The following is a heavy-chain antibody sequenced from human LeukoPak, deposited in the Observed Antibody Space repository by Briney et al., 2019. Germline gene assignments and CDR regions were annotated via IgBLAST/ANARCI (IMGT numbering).Heavy chain of an antibody. D-gene: IGHD6-19*01. CDR3: AKDIGPVAGPFDY. J-gene: IGHJ4*02. Sequence: PGGSLRLSCAASGFTFSSYAMSWVRQAPGKGLEWVSAISGSGGSTYYADSVKGRFTISRDNAKNSLYLQMNSLRAEDMALYYCAKDIGPVAGPFDYWGQGTLVTVSS. V-gene: IGHV3-23*01. CDR1: GFTFSSYA. CDR2: ISGSGGST.